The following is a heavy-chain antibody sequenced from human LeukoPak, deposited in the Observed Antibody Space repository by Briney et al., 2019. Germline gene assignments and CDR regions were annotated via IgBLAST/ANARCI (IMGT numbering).Heavy chain of an antibody. CDR1: GGSISSSSYY. Sequence: SETLSLTCTVSGGSISSSSYYWGWIRQPPGKGLEWIGSIYHSGSTYYNPSLKSRVTISVDTSKNQFSLKPSSVTAADTAVYYCARAWIQLWLISWSDPWGQGTLVTVSS. D-gene: IGHD5-18*01. J-gene: IGHJ5*02. V-gene: IGHV4-39*01. CDR2: IYHSGST. CDR3: ARAWIQLWLISWSDP.